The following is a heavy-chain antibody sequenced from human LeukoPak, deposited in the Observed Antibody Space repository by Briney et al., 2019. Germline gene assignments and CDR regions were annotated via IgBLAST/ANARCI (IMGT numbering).Heavy chain of an antibody. CDR2: FDPEDGET. J-gene: IGHJ3*02. CDR3: ATVVGHYYGSGSLGAFDI. V-gene: IGHV1-24*01. Sequence: GASVKVSCKVSGYTLTELSMHWVRQAPGKGLEWMGGFDPEDGETIYAQKFQGRVTMTEDTSTDTAYMELSSLRSEDTAVYYCATVVGHYYGSGSLGAFDIWGRGTMVTVSS. CDR1: GYTLTELS. D-gene: IGHD3-10*01.